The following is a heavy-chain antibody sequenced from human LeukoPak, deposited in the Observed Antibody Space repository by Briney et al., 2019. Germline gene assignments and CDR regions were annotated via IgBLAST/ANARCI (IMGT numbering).Heavy chain of an antibody. CDR2: IYYSGST. J-gene: IGHJ4*02. Sequence: SETLSLTCTVSGGSISSYHWSWIRQPPGKGLEWIGYIYYSGSTNYNPSLKSRVTISVDTSKNQFSLKLSSVTAADTAVYYCARDRGVEIATIFQYWAQGTLVTVSS. CDR3: ARDRGVEIATIFQY. D-gene: IGHD5-24*01. V-gene: IGHV4-59*01. CDR1: GGSISSYH.